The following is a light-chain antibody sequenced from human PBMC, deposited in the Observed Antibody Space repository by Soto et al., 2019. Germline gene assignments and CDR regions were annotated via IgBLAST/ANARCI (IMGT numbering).Light chain of an antibody. CDR3: MQATQLRT. CDR2: KVS. Sequence: VLTQTPLLSPVTLGQPASISCRSSRSLVASDGNAYLTWLHQRPGQPPRPLIYKVSQRLSGVPDRFSGSGAGTDFTLDISRVEAEDVGTYFCMQATQLRTFGQGTRLEIK. V-gene: IGKV2-24*01. CDR1: RSLVASDGNAY. J-gene: IGKJ5*01.